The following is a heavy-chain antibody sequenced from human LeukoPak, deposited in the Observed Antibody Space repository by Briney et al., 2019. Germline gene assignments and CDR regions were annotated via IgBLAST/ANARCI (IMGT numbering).Heavy chain of an antibody. CDR1: GGSISSYY. CDR2: IYCSGST. D-gene: IGHD2-21*01. CDR3: ARRGAYCGGDCYPDFDY. J-gene: IGHJ4*02. Sequence: PSETLSLTCTVSGGSISSYYWSWLRQPPGKGLEWVGDIYCSGSTNYNPALESRVTIPVDTSKNQFSLKLSPVTAADTAVHYCARRGAYCGGDCYPDFDYSGQRTLVTVSS. V-gene: IGHV4-59*01.